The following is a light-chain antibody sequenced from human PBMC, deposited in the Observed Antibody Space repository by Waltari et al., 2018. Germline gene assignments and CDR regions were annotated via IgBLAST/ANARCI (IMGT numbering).Light chain of an antibody. CDR3: SSYTRRTTYV. CDR2: DVS. V-gene: IGLV2-14*03. Sequence: QSALTQPASVSGSPGQSITISCTGTSSDIDGYNSLSWYQQHPGKAPKLLIYDVSHRPSGVPNRFSGSKSDNTASLTISGLQAEDEADYYCSSYTRRTTYVFGTGTKVTVL. J-gene: IGLJ1*01. CDR1: SSDIDGYNS.